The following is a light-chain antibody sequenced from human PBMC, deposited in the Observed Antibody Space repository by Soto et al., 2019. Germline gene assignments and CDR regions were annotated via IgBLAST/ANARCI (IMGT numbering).Light chain of an antibody. Sequence: ETVLTQSPGTLSFSPGEGATLSCRASQSLSRRYLAWYQQKPGQTPRLLIYAASMRATGIPDRFCGSGYGTDFTLTISRLEPEDFAMYFCQQYDNSPLTFGQGTKVEIK. CDR1: QSLSRRY. J-gene: IGKJ1*01. CDR3: QQYDNSPLT. CDR2: AAS. V-gene: IGKV3-20*01.